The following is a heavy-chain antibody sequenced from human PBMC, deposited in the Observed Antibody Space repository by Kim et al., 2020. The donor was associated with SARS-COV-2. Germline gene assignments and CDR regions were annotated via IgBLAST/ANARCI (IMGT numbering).Heavy chain of an antibody. V-gene: IGHV3-30*02. D-gene: IGHD5-12*01. J-gene: IGHJ4*02. Sequence: DAVKGRFTISRDKSKNSLYLQMNSLRAEDTAVYYCAKRADGYKNHFDYWGQGTLVTVSS. CDR3: AKRADGYKNHFDY.